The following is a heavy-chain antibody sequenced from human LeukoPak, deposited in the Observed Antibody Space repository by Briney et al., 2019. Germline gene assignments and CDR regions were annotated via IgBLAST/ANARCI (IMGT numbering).Heavy chain of an antibody. CDR1: GASISSHY. CDR2: IYNTGSA. CDR3: ARDARFGELLPTT. Sequence: PSETLSLTCNVSGASISSHYWNWIRQPAGKELEWIGRIYNTGSANYNPSLKSRVTMSLNTSRNQISLKLTSVTAADTAVYYCARDARFGELLPTTWGQGTLVTVSS. V-gene: IGHV4-4*07. D-gene: IGHD3-10*01. J-gene: IGHJ5*02.